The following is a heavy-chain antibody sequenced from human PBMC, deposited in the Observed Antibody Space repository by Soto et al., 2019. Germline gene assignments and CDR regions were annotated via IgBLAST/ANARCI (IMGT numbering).Heavy chain of an antibody. CDR1: GGSISSYY. J-gene: IGHJ6*02. CDR2: IYNTWST. Sequence: SETLSLTCTVSGGSISSYYWSWIRQPPGKGLEWIGCIYNTWSTNYNPSLKSRVTISVDTSQNQFSLKLSSVTAADTAVYYGAGQPTAGSYYDLGSYYFFYAMDVWGQGTTVNVS. V-gene: IGHV4-4*09. CDR3: AGQPTAGSYYDLGSYYFFYAMDV. D-gene: IGHD3-10*01.